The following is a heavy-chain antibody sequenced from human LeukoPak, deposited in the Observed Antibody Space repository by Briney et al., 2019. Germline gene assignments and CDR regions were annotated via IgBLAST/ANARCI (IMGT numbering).Heavy chain of an antibody. Sequence: GGSLRLSCVASGFTVTSNYMSWVRQAPGKGLEWVAVIWYDGSNKYYADSVKGRFTISRDNSKSTLYLQMNSLRAEDTAVYYCARDQGRYCSSTSCYKGAHWFDPWGQGTLVTVSS. CDR3: ARDQGRYCSSTSCYKGAHWFDP. V-gene: IGHV3-33*08. CDR2: IWYDGSNK. CDR1: GFTVTSNY. D-gene: IGHD2-2*02. J-gene: IGHJ5*02.